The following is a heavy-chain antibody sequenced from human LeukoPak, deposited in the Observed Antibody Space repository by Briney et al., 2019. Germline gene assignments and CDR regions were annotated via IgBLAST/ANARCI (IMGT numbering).Heavy chain of an antibody. CDR3: SRDPIHYSSSSVGFDY. Sequence: GGSLRLSCAASGFTFSDYYMSWIRQAPGKGLEWVSYISSSGSTIYYADSVKGRFTISRDNAKNSLYLQMNSLRAEDTAVYYCSRDPIHYSSSSVGFDYWGQGTLVTVSS. CDR1: GFTFSDYY. V-gene: IGHV3-11*01. CDR2: ISSSGSTI. J-gene: IGHJ4*02. D-gene: IGHD6-6*01.